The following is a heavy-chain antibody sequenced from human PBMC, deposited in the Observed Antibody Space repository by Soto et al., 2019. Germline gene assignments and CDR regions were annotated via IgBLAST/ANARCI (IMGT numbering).Heavy chain of an antibody. V-gene: IGHV5-51*01. CDR2: IYPGDSDT. CDR3: ARHCRDYDFWSGYSQTYYYGMDV. J-gene: IGHJ6*02. D-gene: IGHD3-3*01. Sequence: GESLKISCKGSGYSFTSYWIGWVRQMPGKGLEWMGIIYPGDSDTRYSPSFQGQVTISADKSISTAYLQWSSLKASDTAMYYCARHCRDYDFWSGYSQTYYYGMDVWGQGTTVNVSS. CDR1: GYSFTSYW.